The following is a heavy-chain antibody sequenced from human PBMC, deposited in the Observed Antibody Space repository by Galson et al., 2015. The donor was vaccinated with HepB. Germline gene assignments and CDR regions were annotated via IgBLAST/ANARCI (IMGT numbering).Heavy chain of an antibody. Sequence: SLRLSCAASGFTFSSYAMHWVRQAPGKGLEWVAVISYDGSNKYYADSVKGRFTISRDNSKNTLYLQMNSLRAEDTAVYYCATSGYSGYEPFDYWGQGTLVTVSS. CDR3: ATSGYSGYEPFDY. V-gene: IGHV3-30*04. J-gene: IGHJ4*02. CDR1: GFTFSSYA. CDR2: ISYDGSNK. D-gene: IGHD5-12*01.